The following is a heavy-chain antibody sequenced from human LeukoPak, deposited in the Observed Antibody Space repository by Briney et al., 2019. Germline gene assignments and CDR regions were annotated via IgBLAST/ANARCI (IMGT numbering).Heavy chain of an antibody. CDR3: ARDGDRGWSLSH. CDR1: GFTFSNYW. CDR2: ISLVGTKR. D-gene: IGHD6-19*01. J-gene: IGHJ4*02. V-gene: IGHV3-7*01. Sequence: GGSLRLSCAASGFTFSNYWMTWVRQAPGKGLEWVGIISLVGTKRYYGDSVKGRFTISREDVKNSMYLQMNRQPGEGSPQYYCARDGDRGWSLSHWGQGTLVTVSS.